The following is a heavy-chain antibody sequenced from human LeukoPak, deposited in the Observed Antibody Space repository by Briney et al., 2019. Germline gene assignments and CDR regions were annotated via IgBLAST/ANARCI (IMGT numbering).Heavy chain of an antibody. CDR2: TYYRSKWYN. CDR3: ARGGRAAAGTNYFDY. J-gene: IGHJ4*02. V-gene: IGHV6-1*01. CDR1: GDSVSSNSAA. D-gene: IGHD6-13*01. Sequence: SQTLSLTCAISGDSVSSNSAAWNWIRQSPSRGLEWLGRTYYRSKWYNDYAVSVKSRITINPDTSKNRFSLQLNSVTPEDTAVYYCARGGRAAAGTNYFDYWGQGTLVTVSS.